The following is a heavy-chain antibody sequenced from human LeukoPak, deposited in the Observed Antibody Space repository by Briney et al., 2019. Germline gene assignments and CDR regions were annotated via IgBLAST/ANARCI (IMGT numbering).Heavy chain of an antibody. J-gene: IGHJ6*03. Sequence: GGSLRLSCAASGFTFSSFDMHSVRHPTGQGLEWVSTIGTASDTYYPGSVEGRFTLSRDNAKNPLYLQMNSLTAGDTAVYYCARGPPRGKYYYMDVWGKGTTVTVSS. D-gene: IGHD1-1*01. V-gene: IGHV3-13*01. CDR1: GFTFSSFD. CDR3: ARGPPRGKYYYMDV. CDR2: IGTASDT.